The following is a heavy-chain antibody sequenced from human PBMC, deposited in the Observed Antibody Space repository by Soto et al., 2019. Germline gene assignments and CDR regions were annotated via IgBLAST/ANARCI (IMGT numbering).Heavy chain of an antibody. J-gene: IGHJ4*02. CDR3: LIAVAGTTGAPFDY. Sequence: HPGGSLRLSCAASGFTFSSYAMSWVRQAPGKGLEWVSAISGSGGSTYYADSVKGRFTISRDNSKNTLYLQMNSLRAEDTAVYYCLIAVAGTTGAPFDYWGQGTLVTVSS. CDR1: GFTFSSYA. V-gene: IGHV3-23*01. D-gene: IGHD6-19*01. CDR2: ISGSGGST.